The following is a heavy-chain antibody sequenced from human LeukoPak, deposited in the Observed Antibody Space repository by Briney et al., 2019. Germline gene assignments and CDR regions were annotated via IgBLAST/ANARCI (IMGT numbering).Heavy chain of an antibody. J-gene: IGHJ4*02. CDR1: GGTFSSYA. CDR3: AIVLRERPMPPHGDN. V-gene: IGHV1-69*01. Sequence: GASVKVSCKASGGTFSSYAISWVRQAPGQGLGWMGGIIPLFRTSNHAQKFQGRVTLTADESTTTAYMELSSLTSEDTAVYYCAIVLRERPMPPHGDNWGQGTLVIVSS. D-gene: IGHD2-2*01. CDR2: IIPLFRTS.